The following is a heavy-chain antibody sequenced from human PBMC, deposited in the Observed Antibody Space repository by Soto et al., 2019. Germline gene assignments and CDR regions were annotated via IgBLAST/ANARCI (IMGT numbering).Heavy chain of an antibody. CDR3: ARAGCDGGSCYTLVGLRYGMDV. D-gene: IGHD2-15*01. CDR2: ISYDGSNK. V-gene: IGHV3-30-3*01. Sequence: QVQLVESGGGVVQPGRSLRLSCAASGFTFSSYAMHWVRQAPGKGLEWVAVISYDGSNKYYADSVKGRFTISRDNSKNPLYLQMTSLRAEDTAVYYCARAGCDGGSCYTLVGLRYGMDVWGQGTTVTVSS. CDR1: GFTFSSYA. J-gene: IGHJ6*02.